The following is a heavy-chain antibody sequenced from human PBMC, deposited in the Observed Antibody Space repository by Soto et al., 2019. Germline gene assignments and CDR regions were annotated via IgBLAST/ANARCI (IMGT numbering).Heavy chain of an antibody. J-gene: IGHJ4*02. Sequence: EVQLVESGGALVQPGGSLRLSCAASGFTFSSYWMHWVRQAPGKGLVWVSRINGDGSTTTYADSVKGRFIISRDNAKNTLYLQMNSLTAEDTAVYYCARPRYDGSGTPFDHWGQGTLVTVSS. CDR1: GFTFSSYW. CDR3: ARPRYDGSGTPFDH. V-gene: IGHV3-74*01. D-gene: IGHD3-22*01. CDR2: INGDGSTT.